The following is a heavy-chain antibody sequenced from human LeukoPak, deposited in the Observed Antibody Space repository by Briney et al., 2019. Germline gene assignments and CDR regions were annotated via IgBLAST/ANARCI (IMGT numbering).Heavy chain of an antibody. D-gene: IGHD3-22*01. V-gene: IGHV4-39*01. CDR1: GGSISSRSYY. Sequence: PSETLSLTCSVSGGSISSRSYYWGWIRQPPGKGLEWIGSIYYSGSTYYNPSLQSRVTISVDTSKNQFSLKLSSVTAADTAVYYCARHRGYYDSPNWFDPWGQGTLVTVSS. CDR2: IYYSGST. CDR3: ARHRGYYDSPNWFDP. J-gene: IGHJ5*02.